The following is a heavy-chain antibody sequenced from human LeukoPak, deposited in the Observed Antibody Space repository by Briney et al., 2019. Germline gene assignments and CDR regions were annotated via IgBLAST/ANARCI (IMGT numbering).Heavy chain of an antibody. CDR2: INPNSGGT. CDR3: ARALTNWGSHGAFDI. J-gene: IGHJ3*02. CDR1: GYTFTSYG. V-gene: IGHV1-2*06. Sequence: GASVKVSCKASGYTFTSYGISWVRQAPGQGLEWMGRINPNSGGTNYAQKFQGRVTMTRDTSISTAYMELSRLRSDDTAVYYRARALTNWGSHGAFDIWGQGTMVTVSS. D-gene: IGHD7-27*01.